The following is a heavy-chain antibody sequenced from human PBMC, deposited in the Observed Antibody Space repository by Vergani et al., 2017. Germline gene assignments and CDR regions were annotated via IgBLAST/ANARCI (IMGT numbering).Heavy chain of an antibody. CDR3: ATHGVTNYWYFDL. V-gene: IGHV3-74*01. D-gene: IGHD4-17*01. CDR2: IDTDGSST. Sequence: EVQLVESGGGLVQPGGSLRLSCEASGFTFSSYWMHWVRQVPGKGLVWVSRIDTDGSSTTYADSVKGRFTISRDNAKNTLYLQMNSLRAEDTAVHYCATHGVTNYWYFDLWGRGTLVTVSS. J-gene: IGHJ2*01. CDR1: GFTFSSYW.